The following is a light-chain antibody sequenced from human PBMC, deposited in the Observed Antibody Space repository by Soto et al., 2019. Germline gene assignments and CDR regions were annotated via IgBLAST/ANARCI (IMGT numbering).Light chain of an antibody. V-gene: IGKV1-39*01. J-gene: IGKJ1*01. CDR1: QNIRRY. Sequence: DIQVTQSPSSLSASIGDRVTITCRASQNIRRYLNWYQHKTAKAPKVLIYGASSLQSGVPSRFSGSGSGADFTLTITSLQPEDFATYYCQHTYSIPHTFGQVTKVDIK. CDR2: GAS. CDR3: QHTYSIPHT.